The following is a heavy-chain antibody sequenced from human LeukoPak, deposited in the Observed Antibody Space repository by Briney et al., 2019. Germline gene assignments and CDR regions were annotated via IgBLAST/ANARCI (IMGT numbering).Heavy chain of an antibody. CDR2: INPVGSEK. V-gene: IGHV3-7*02. CDR3: AKNWGYFDD. D-gene: IGHD7-27*01. Sequence: GGSLRLSCAASGFSFSTYWMNWVRQAPGKGLEWVANINPVGSEKYYLDSVKGRFTISRDNAKNSPYLRMNSLRAEDTAVYYCAKNWGYFDDWGQGTLVTVSS. CDR1: GFSFSTYW. J-gene: IGHJ4*02.